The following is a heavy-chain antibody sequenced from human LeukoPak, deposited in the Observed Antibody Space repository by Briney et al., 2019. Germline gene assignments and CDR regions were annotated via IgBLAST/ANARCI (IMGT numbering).Heavy chain of an antibody. V-gene: IGHV4-59*08. D-gene: IGHD5-12*01. Sequence: SETLSLTCTVSGGSFSTYYWSWIRQPPGKGLEWIGYIYYSGSTNYNPSFKSRVTISVDTSKNQFSLKLSSVTAADTAVYYCAGGDSGYTYYYYYGMDVWGQGTTVTVSS. CDR3: AGGDSGYTYYYYYGMDV. CDR1: GGSFSTYY. CDR2: IYYSGST. J-gene: IGHJ6*02.